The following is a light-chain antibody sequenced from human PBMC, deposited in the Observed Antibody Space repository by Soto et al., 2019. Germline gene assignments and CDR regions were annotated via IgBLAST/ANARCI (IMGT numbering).Light chain of an antibody. CDR3: HQYNVYWT. J-gene: IGKJ1*01. CDR2: KAS. CDR1: QSISSW. V-gene: IGKV1-5*03. Sequence: DIQMTQSPSTLSASVGDRVTITCRASQSISSWLAWYQQKPGKAPKLLIYKASSLESGIPSRFSGSGSGTEFTLTISCLQPDYFATYYRHQYNVYWTFGQGTKVEIK.